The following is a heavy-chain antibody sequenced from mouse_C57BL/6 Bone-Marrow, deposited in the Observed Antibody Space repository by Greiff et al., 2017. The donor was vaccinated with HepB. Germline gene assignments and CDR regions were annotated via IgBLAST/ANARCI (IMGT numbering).Heavy chain of an antibody. V-gene: IGHV14-4*01. Sequence: EVQGVESGAELVRPGASVKLSCTASGFNIKDDYMHWVKQRPEQGLEWIGWIDPENGDTEYASKFQGKATITADTASNTAYLQLSSLTSEDTAVYYCTIFAYWGQGTLVTVSA. CDR3: TIFAY. CDR2: IDPENGDT. J-gene: IGHJ3*01. CDR1: GFNIKDDY.